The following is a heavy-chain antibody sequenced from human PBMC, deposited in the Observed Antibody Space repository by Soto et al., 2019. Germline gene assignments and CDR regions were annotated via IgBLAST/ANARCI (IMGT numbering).Heavy chain of an antibody. V-gene: IGHV4-59*01. J-gene: IGHJ4*02. CDR2: IYYSGST. CDR1: GGSISSYY. D-gene: IGHD4-17*01. CDR3: ARGMTTVIHFDY. Sequence: SETLSLTCTVSGGSISSYYWSWIRQPPGKGLEWIGYIYYSGSTNYNPSLKSRVTISVDTSKNQFSLKLSSVTAADTAVYYCARGMTTVIHFDYWGQGTLVTVSS.